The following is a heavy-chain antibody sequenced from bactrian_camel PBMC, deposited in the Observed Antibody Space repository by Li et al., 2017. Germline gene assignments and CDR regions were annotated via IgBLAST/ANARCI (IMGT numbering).Heavy chain of an antibody. V-gene: IGHV3S10*01. CDR3: AKDRGRLDYGLEATSDY. D-gene: IGHD5*01. Sequence: VQLVESGGGSVQSGGSLRLSCVIPGSTECKYDLSWYRQAPGKEREFVSGIDSDGTENYAYSVKGRFTISRDNAKNALYLQLNSLKTEDTAMYYCAKDRGRLDYGLEATSDYWGQGTQVTVS. CDR2: IDSDGTE. CDR1: GSTECKYD. J-gene: IGHJ4*01.